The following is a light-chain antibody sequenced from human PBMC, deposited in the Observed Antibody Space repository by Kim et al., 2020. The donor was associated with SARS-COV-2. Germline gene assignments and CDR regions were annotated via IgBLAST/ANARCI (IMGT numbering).Light chain of an antibody. CDR3: QQYGTLPNT. J-gene: IGKJ4*01. CDR2: GAS. Sequence: PGERATLSCRASQSVSSSYLAWFHQKPGQPPRLLIYGASNRATGIPDRFRGSGSGTEFSLTITRLEPEDFAVYYCQQYGTLPNTFGGGTKVDIK. CDR1: QSVSSSY. V-gene: IGKV3-20*01.